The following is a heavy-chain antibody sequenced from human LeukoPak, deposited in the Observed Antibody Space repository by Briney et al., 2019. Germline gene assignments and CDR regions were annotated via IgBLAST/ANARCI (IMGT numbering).Heavy chain of an antibody. CDR2: IYPGDSDT. Sequence: GESLKISSKGAGYSFTSYWIGWVRQMPGKGLECMGIIYPGDSDTRYSPSFQGQVTISADKSISTAYLQWSSLKASDTAMYYCARPYSSGRIDAFDIWGQGTMVTVSS. J-gene: IGHJ3*02. D-gene: IGHD6-19*01. CDR3: ARPYSSGRIDAFDI. CDR1: GYSFTSYW. V-gene: IGHV5-51*01.